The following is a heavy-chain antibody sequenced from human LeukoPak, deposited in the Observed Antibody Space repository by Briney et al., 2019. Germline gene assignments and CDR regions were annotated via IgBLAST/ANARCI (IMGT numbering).Heavy chain of an antibody. CDR1: GYTLTELS. CDR3: ATDRELELWTTWAFDY. J-gene: IGHJ4*02. Sequence: ASVKVSCKVSGYTLTELSMHWVRQAPGKGLEWMGGFDPEDGETIYAQKFQGRVTMTGDTPTDTAYMELSSLRSEDTAVYYCATDRELELWTTWAFDYWGQGTLVTVSS. CDR2: FDPEDGET. D-gene: IGHD5-18*01. V-gene: IGHV1-24*01.